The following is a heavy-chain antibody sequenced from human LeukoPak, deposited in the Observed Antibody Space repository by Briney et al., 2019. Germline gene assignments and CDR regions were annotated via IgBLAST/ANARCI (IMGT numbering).Heavy chain of an antibody. Sequence: ASVKVSCKASGGTFSSYAISWVRQAPGQGLEWMGGIIPIFGTANYAQKFQGRVTITADESTSTAYMELSSLRSEDTAVYYCAGSTVTRLAEYFQHWGQGTLVTVSS. CDR3: AGSTVTRLAEYFQH. CDR1: GGTFSSYA. V-gene: IGHV1-69*01. D-gene: IGHD4-17*01. CDR2: IIPIFGTA. J-gene: IGHJ1*01.